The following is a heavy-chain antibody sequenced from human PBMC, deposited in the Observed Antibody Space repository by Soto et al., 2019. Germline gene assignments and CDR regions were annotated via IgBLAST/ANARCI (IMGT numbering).Heavy chain of an antibody. D-gene: IGHD6-19*01. J-gene: IGHJ5*02. CDR3: TRRYSSAWYWFDP. CDR2: IRSKAYSGTT. CDR1: GFSFGDSA. V-gene: IGHV3-49*03. Sequence: GGSLRLSCTASGFSFGDSAMSWFRQAPGKGLEWVGFIRSKAYSGTTEYAASVRGRFTISRDDSKSIAYLQMNSLKTEDTAVYYCTRRYSSAWYWFDPWCQGTLVTVSS.